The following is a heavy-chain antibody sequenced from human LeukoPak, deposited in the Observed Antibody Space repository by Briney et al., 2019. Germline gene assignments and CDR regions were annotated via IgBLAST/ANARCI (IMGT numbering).Heavy chain of an antibody. V-gene: IGHV3-48*03. Sequence: RGSLRLSCAVSGFTFSSYEMNWVRQAPGKGLEWVSYISSSGSTIYYADSVKGRFTISRDNAKSSLYLQMNSLRVEDTAVYYCARKEIGYCGMDVWGQGTTVTVSS. CDR1: GFTFSSYE. D-gene: IGHD5-24*01. CDR3: ARKEIGYCGMDV. CDR2: ISSSGSTI. J-gene: IGHJ6*02.